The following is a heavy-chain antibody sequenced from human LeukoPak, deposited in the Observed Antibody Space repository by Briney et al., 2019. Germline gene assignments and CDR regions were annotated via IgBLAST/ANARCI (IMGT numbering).Heavy chain of an antibody. V-gene: IGHV1-46*01. D-gene: IGHD2-21*01. CDR1: GYTFTSYY. CDR3: ARDQEAYCGGDCYGAIDY. J-gene: IGHJ4*02. CDR2: INPSGGST. Sequence: ASVKVSCKASGYTFTSYYMHWVRQAPGQGLEWMGIINPSGGSTSYAQKFQGRVTMTRDTSISTAYMELSRLRSDDTAVYYCARDQEAYCGGDCYGAIDYWGQGTLVTVSS.